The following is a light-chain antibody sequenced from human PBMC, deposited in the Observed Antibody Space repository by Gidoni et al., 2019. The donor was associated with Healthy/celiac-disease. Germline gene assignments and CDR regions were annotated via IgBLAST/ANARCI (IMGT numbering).Light chain of an antibody. V-gene: IGLV3-19*01. Sequence: SSELTQDPAVSVALGQTVRITCQGDSLRSYYASWYQQKPGQAPVLVIYGKNNRPSGIPDRFSVSSSGNTASFTITGAQAEDEADYYCNSRDSSAFYVFGTGTKVTVL. J-gene: IGLJ1*01. CDR2: GKN. CDR3: NSRDSSAFYV. CDR1: SLRSYY.